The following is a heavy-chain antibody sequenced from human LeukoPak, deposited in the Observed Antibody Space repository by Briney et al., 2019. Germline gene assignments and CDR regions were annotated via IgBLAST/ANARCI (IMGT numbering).Heavy chain of an antibody. Sequence: ASVKVSCKASGYTFTGYYMHWVRQAPGQGLEWMGRIIPILGVANYAQKFQGRVTITADKSTSTACMELSSLRSEDTAVYYCAREDSSTPYIDYWGQGTLVTVSS. J-gene: IGHJ4*02. D-gene: IGHD6-19*01. CDR1: GYTFTGYY. V-gene: IGHV1-69*04. CDR2: IIPILGVA. CDR3: AREDSSTPYIDY.